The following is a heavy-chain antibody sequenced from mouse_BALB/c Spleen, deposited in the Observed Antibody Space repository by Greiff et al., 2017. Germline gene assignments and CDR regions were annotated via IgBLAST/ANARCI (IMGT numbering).Heavy chain of an antibody. D-gene: IGHD2-10*01. CDR3: ARDSYYGTFLDY. CDR1: GFTFTDYY. V-gene: IGHV7-3*02. Sequence: EVQLKESGGGLVQPGGSLRLSCATSGFTFTDYYMSWVRQPPGKALEWLGFIRNKANGYTTEYSASVKGRFTISRDNSQSILYLQMNTLRAEDSATYYCARDSYYGTFLDYWGQGTLVTVSA. CDR2: IRNKANGYTT. J-gene: IGHJ3*01.